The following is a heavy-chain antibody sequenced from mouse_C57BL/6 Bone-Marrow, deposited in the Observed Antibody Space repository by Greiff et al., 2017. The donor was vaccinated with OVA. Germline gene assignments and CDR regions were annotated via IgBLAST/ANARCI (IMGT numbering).Heavy chain of an antibody. Sequence: ESGPGLAKPSQTLSLTCSVTGYSITSDYWNWIRQFPGNKLEYMGYISYSGSTSYNPSLKSRISITRDKSKNQDYMQLKSVTTEDTATYYCARQGRRGYDVDYWGQGTTLTVSS. D-gene: IGHD2-14*01. CDR1: GYSITSDY. V-gene: IGHV3-8*01. J-gene: IGHJ2*01. CDR2: ISYSGST. CDR3: ARQGRRGYDVDY.